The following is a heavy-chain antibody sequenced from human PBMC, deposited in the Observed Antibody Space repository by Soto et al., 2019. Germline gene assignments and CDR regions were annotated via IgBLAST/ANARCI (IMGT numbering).Heavy chain of an antibody. D-gene: IGHD2-15*01. CDR2: ISSSGTGI. CDR1: GFTFRDYY. CDR3: ARAYSDAFDI. V-gene: IGHV3-11*01. J-gene: IGHJ3*02. Sequence: PGGSLRLSCAASGFTFRDYYMTWIRQAPGKGLEWVSYISSSGTGIYYPDSVKGRFTISRDNGKNSLYLQMSSLRVEDTAVYYCARAYSDAFDIWGQGTMVTVSS.